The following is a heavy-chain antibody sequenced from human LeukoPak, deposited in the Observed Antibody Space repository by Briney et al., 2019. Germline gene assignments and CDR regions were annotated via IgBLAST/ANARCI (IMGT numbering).Heavy chain of an antibody. CDR2: ISAYNGNT. J-gene: IGHJ4*02. D-gene: IGHD3-22*01. V-gene: IGHV1-18*01. CDR1: GYTFTSYG. Sequence: ASVKVSCKASGYTFTSYGIGWVRQAPGQGLEWMGWISAYNGNTNYAQKLQGRDTMTTDTSTSTAYMELRSLRSDDTAVYYCARGGPKTYYYDSSGYQIHFDYWGQGTLVTVSS. CDR3: ARGGPKTYYYDSSGYQIHFDY.